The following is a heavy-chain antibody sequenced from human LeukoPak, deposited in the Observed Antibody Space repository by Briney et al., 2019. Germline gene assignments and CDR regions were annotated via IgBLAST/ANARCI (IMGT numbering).Heavy chain of an antibody. D-gene: IGHD3-3*01. J-gene: IGHJ4*02. CDR1: GFTFGSYE. Sequence: PGGSLRLSCAASGFTFGSYEMNWVRQAPGKGLEWISYISSSGSTRYYADSVKGRFTVSRDNVKNSLYLQMNCLRAEDTALYYYAREGVAFDYWGQGTLVTVSS. CDR2: ISSSGSTR. CDR3: AREGVAFDY. V-gene: IGHV3-48*03.